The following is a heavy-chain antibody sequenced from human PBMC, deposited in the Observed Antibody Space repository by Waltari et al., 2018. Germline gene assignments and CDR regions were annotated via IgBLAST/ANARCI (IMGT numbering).Heavy chain of an antibody. D-gene: IGHD1-26*01. V-gene: IGHV4-61*02. Sequence: QVQLQESGPGLVKPSQTLSLTCPVSGASIRSGSYYCSWIRQPAGKGLEWIGRIYTMGSTNYNPSLKSRVTISVDTSKNQFSLKLSSVTAADTAVYYCAREIVGATTIDYWGQGTLVTVSS. J-gene: IGHJ4*02. CDR2: IYTMGST. CDR1: GASIRSGSYY. CDR3: AREIVGATTIDY.